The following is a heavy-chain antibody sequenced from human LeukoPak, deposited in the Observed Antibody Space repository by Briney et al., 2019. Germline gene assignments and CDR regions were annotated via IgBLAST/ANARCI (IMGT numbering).Heavy chain of an antibody. V-gene: IGHV4-39*01. CDR2: IYNSGST. D-gene: IGHD4-23*01. CDR1: GDSISSSSYY. J-gene: IGHJ4*02. Sequence: SETLSLTCTVTGDSISSSSYYWVWIRQPPGKGLEWIGSIYNSGSTYYNPSLKSRVTISVDTSRNQFSLKLSSVTAADTAVYYCARVGDYGGPLFDYWGQGTLVTVSS. CDR3: ARVGDYGGPLFDY.